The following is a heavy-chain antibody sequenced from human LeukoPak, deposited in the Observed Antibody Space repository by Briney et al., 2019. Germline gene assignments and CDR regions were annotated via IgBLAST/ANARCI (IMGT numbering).Heavy chain of an antibody. J-gene: IGHJ5*02. CDR1: GGSISSGSYY. D-gene: IGHD2-2*01. CDR3: ARDRGYCSSTSCYGDKDNWFDP. CDR2: IYTSGST. V-gene: IGHV4-61*02. Sequence: SETLSLTCTVSGGSISSGSYYWSWIRQPAGKGLEWIGRIYTSGSTNYNPSLKSRVTISVDTSKNPFSLKLSSVTAADTAVYYCARDRGYCSSTSCYGDKDNWFDPWGQGTLVTVSS.